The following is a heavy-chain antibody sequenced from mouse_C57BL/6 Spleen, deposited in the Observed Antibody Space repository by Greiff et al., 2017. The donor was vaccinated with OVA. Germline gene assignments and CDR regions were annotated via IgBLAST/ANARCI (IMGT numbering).Heavy chain of an antibody. CDR1: GFTFSSYA. V-gene: IGHV5-4*01. D-gene: IGHD2-1*01. J-gene: IGHJ4*01. CDR2: ISDGGSYT. CDR3: AREERIYYGNYGGAMDY. Sequence: EVKLVESGGGLVKPGGSLKLSCAASGFTFSSYAMSWVRQTPEKRLEWVATISDGGSYTYYPDNVKGRFTISRDNAKNNLYLQMSHLKSEDTAMYYCAREERIYYGNYGGAMDYWGQGTSVTVSS.